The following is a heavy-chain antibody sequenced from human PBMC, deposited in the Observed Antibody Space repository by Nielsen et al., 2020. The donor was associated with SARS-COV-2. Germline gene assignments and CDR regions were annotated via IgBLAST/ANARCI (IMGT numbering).Heavy chain of an antibody. Sequence: SVKVSCKASGGTFSSYAISWVRQAPGQGLEWMGGIIPIFGTANYAQKFQGRVTMTRDTSISTAYMELSRLRSDDTAVYYCARRSRTTMLFDYWGQGTLVTVSS. V-gene: IGHV1-69*05. J-gene: IGHJ4*02. D-gene: IGHD2-8*01. CDR3: ARRSRTTMLFDY. CDR2: IIPIFGTA. CDR1: GGTFSSYA.